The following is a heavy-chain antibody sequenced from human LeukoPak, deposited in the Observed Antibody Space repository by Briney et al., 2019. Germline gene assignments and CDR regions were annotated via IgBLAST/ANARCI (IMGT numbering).Heavy chain of an antibody. CDR3: AKQDIVVVPTTMFFKTEFDF. CDR1: GFTFSSYA. V-gene: IGHV3-23*01. D-gene: IGHD2-2*01. CDR2: ISGSGGST. J-gene: IGHJ4*02. Sequence: GGSLRLSCAASGFTFSSYAMSWVRQAPGKGLEWVSAISGSGGSTYYADSVKGRFTISRDNSKNTLYLQMNSLRAEDTAVYYCAKQDIVVVPTTMFFKTEFDFWGQRTLVTVSS.